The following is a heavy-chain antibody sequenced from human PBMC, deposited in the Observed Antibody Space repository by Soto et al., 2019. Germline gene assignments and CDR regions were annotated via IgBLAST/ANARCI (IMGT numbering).Heavy chain of an antibody. D-gene: IGHD6-19*01. CDR1: GFIFRSYG. V-gene: IGHV3-30*18. CDR2: ISHDGSNA. CDR3: AKQGIEVAGTDYFDY. Sequence: QVQLVESGGGVVQPGKSLRLSCPAAGFIFRSYGVHWVRQAPGKGLEWVAVISHDGSNAYYADAVNGRFTISRDNAKNTVYLQMNSLRAEDTAVYYCAKQGIEVAGTDYFDYWGQGALVTVAS. J-gene: IGHJ4*02.